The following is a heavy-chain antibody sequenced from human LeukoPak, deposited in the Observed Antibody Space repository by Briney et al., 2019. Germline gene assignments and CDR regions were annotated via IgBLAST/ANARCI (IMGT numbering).Heavy chain of an antibody. Sequence: PSETLSLTCTVSGGSISSYYWSWIRQPPGKGLAWIGYIYYSGSTNYNPSLKSRVAISVDTSKNQFSLKLSSVTAADTAVYYCARDVLGISTLDYWGQGTLVTVSS. CDR3: ARDVLGISTLDY. CDR2: IYYSGST. CDR1: GGSISSYY. J-gene: IGHJ4*02. D-gene: IGHD7-27*01. V-gene: IGHV4-59*01.